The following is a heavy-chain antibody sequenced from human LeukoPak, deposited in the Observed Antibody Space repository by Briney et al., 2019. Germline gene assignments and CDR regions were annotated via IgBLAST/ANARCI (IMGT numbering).Heavy chain of an antibody. J-gene: IGHJ4*02. CDR1: GFTFSSHE. CDR3: ARCSGGSCYHSEDY. V-gene: IGHV3-48*03. Sequence: PGGSLRLSCAASGFTFSSHEMNWVRQAPGKGLEWVSYISSSGSTIYYADSVKGRFTISRDNAKNSLYLQMNSLRAEDTALYYCARCSGGSCYHSEDYRGQGTLVTVST. D-gene: IGHD2-15*01. CDR2: ISSSGSTI.